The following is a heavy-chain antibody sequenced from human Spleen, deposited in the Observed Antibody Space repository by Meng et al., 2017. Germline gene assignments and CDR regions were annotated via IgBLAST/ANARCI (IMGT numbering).Heavy chain of an antibody. CDR2: ISAYNGDT. J-gene: IGHJ5*02. CDR3: AREVIGGNEP. V-gene: IGHV1-18*01. D-gene: IGHD2-21*01. CDR1: GYTFTDYV. Sequence: QVQLVQFCTEVKKPGASVKVSCRSSGYTFTDYVITWVRQAPGQGLEWMGWISAYNGDTKYARKIQGRVTMTTDTSTSTAYMELRSLRSDDTAVYYCAREVIGGNEPWGQGTLVTVSS.